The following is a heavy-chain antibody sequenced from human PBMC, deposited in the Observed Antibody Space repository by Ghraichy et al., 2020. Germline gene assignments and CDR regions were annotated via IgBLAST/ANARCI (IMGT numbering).Heavy chain of an antibody. V-gene: IGHV3-23*01. D-gene: IGHD2-2*01. Sequence: GGSLRLSCAATGFTFSNNAMSWVRQTPGKGLEWISFIGRSGVGISYACAVTGRFTISRDNAKNTLYLQMNSLRVEDTAIYYCAKVQGGGGCSTSWYELGYWGQGALLAVSS. CDR3: AKVQGGGGCSTSWYELGY. J-gene: IGHJ4*02. CDR2: IGRSGVGI. CDR1: GFTFSNNA.